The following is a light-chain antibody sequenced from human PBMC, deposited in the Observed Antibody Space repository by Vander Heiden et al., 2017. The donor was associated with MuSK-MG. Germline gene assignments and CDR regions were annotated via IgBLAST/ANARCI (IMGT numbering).Light chain of an antibody. CDR1: QSISSY. CDR3: QLSYSTLEFT. V-gene: IGKV1-39*01. CDR2: AAS. Sequence: DIQMTQSPSSLSASVGDRVTITCRASQSISSYLNWYQQKPGKAPKLLIYAASSLQSGVPSRFSGSGSGTDFTLTISSLQPEDFATYYCQLSYSTLEFTFGPGTKVDIK. J-gene: IGKJ3*01.